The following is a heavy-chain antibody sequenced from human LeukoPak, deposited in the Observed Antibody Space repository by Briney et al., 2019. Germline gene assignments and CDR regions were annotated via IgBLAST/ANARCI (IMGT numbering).Heavy chain of an antibody. Sequence: GRSLRLSCAASGFTFGSCAMNWVRQAPGKGLEWVSSINGSGANTYYADSVEGRFTISRDNSQNTLYLQMNSLRAEDTAVYYCAKDVRGYNRPFDYWGQGTLVTVSS. V-gene: IGHV3-23*01. J-gene: IGHJ4*02. CDR2: INGSGANT. CDR3: AKDVRGYNRPFDY. D-gene: IGHD3-10*02. CDR1: GFTFGSCA.